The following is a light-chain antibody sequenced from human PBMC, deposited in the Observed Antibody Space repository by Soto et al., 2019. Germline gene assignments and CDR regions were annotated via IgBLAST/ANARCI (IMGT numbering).Light chain of an antibody. CDR1: SGHSNYA. CDR3: QTWGSGIVV. V-gene: IGLV4-69*01. J-gene: IGLJ2*01. CDR2: LNSDGSH. Sequence: QLVLTQSPSASASLGASVKLTCTLSSGHSNYAIAWHQQQSEKGPRYLMKLNSDGSHSKGDWIPDRFSGSSSGAERYLTSSSLQSEDEADYYCQTWGSGIVVFGGGTKLTVL.